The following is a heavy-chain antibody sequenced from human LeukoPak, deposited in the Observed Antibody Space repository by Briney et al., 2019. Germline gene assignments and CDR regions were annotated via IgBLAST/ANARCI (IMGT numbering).Heavy chain of an antibody. D-gene: IGHD6-13*01. J-gene: IGHJ3*02. CDR1: GFTVSSNY. Sequence: QSGGSLRLSCAASGFTVSSNYMSWVRQAPGKELEWVSVIYSGGSTYYADSVKGRFTISRDNSKNTLYLQMNSLRAEDTAVYYCARDSIAAAALGAFDIWGQGTMVTVSS. CDR3: ARDSIAAAALGAFDI. CDR2: IYSGGST. V-gene: IGHV3-53*01.